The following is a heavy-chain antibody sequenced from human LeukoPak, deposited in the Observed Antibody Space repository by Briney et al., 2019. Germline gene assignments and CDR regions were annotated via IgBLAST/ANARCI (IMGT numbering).Heavy chain of an antibody. V-gene: IGHV3-23*01. CDR3: AKGLGSSGWESFDY. J-gene: IGHJ4*02. CDR2: ISGSGGNT. CDR1: GFTFSSYA. Sequence: GGSLRLSCAASGFTFSSYAMSWVRQAPGXXLEWVSAISGSGGNTYYADSVKGRFTISRDNPKNTLYLQMNSLRAEDTAAYYCAKGLGSSGWESFDYWGQGTLVTVSS. D-gene: IGHD6-19*01.